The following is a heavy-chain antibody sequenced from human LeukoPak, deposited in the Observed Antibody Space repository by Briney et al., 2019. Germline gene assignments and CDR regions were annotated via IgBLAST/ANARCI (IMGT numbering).Heavy chain of an antibody. CDR2: ISSSSSYI. D-gene: IGHD1-14*01. J-gene: IGHJ6*02. CDR1: GFTFNSYS. V-gene: IGHV3-21*01. Sequence: GGSLRLSCAASGFTFNSYSMNWVRQAPGKGLEWVSSISSSSSYIYYADSVKGRFTISRDNAKNSLYLQMNSLRAEDTAVYYCARAFRTGRYYYGMDVWGQGTTVTVSS. CDR3: ARAFRTGRYYYGMDV.